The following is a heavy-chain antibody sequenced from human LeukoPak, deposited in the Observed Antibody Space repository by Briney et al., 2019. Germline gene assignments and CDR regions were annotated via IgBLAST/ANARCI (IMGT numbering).Heavy chain of an antibody. CDR2: ISANGGGT. CDR1: GFTFSNYA. J-gene: IGHJ3*02. Sequence: GGSLRLSCAASGFTFSNYAINWVRQAPGKGLEWVSGISANGGGTYYADSVKGRFTISRDNSKNTLYLQMNSLRAEDTAVYYCARGSSGYDRDAFDIWGQGTMVTVSS. CDR3: ARGSSGYDRDAFDI. V-gene: IGHV3-23*01. D-gene: IGHD5-12*01.